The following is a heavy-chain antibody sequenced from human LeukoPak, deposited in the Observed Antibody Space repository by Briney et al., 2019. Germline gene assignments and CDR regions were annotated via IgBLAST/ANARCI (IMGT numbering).Heavy chain of an antibody. CDR3: ARLRYYYDSSGFLDY. D-gene: IGHD3-22*01. Sequence: GGSLRLSCTASGFTFSSNGMHWVRQAPGKGLEWVAFIRYDGNNRYYSDSVKGRFTVSRDNSKNTLFLQMNSLRAEDTAVYYCARLRYYYDSSGFLDYWGQGTLVTVSS. J-gene: IGHJ4*02. CDR1: GFTFSSNG. V-gene: IGHV3-30*02. CDR2: IRYDGNNR.